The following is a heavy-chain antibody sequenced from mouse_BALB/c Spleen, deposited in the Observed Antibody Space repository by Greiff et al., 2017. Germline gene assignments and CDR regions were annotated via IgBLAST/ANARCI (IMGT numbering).Heavy chain of an antibody. CDR3: TRSGDYGSSFDY. V-gene: IGHV1-69*02. CDR2: IYPSDSYT. D-gene: IGHD1-1*01. CDR1: GYTFTSYW. Sequence: QVQLQQPGAELVRPGASVKLSCKASGYTFTSYWINWVKQRPGQGLEWIGNIYPSDSYTNYNQKFKDKATLTVDKSSSTAYMQLSSPTSEDSAVYYCTRSGDYGSSFDYWGQGTTLTVSS. J-gene: IGHJ2*01.